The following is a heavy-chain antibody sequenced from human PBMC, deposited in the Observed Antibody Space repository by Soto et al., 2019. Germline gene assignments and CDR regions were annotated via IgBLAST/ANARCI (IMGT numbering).Heavy chain of an antibody. CDR2: ISYDGTNR. CDR1: GLTFSNYA. CDR3: ARESSSTVTTGGGGSAKDY. D-gene: IGHD4-17*01. V-gene: IGHV3-30-3*01. Sequence: QVHLVESGGGVVQPGRSLRLSCAASGLTFSNYAMHWVRQAPGKGLEWVAFISYDGTNRCYPDSVKGRFTISRDNSKNTLYLQMNSLKTADTAVYYCARESSSTVTTGGGGSAKDYWGQGTLVTVPS. J-gene: IGHJ4*02.